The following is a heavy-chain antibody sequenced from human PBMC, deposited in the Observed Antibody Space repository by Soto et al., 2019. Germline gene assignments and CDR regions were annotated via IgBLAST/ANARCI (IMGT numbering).Heavy chain of an antibody. V-gene: IGHV1-3*04. CDR2: INTGNGDT. Sequence: GASVKVSCKASGYSFTNHYIHWVRQAPAQNLEWVAWINTGNGDTKSSQNFQGRVTITRDTSASTAYMELSSLTFEDTAVYYCARGTGSSWFDDWGQGTLVTVSS. J-gene: IGHJ4*02. CDR1: GYSFTNHY. D-gene: IGHD6-13*01. CDR3: ARGTGSSWFDD.